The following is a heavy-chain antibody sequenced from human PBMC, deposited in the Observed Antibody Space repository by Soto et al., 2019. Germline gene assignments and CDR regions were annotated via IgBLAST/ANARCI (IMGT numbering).Heavy chain of an antibody. CDR1: GFTFDDYT. V-gene: IGHV3-43*01. J-gene: IGHJ4*02. Sequence: SLRLSCAASGFTFDDYTMHWVRQAPGKGLEWVSLISWDGGSTYYADSVKGRFTTSRDNSKNSLYLQMNSLRVEDMAFYYCARAHDSSGYYLVDYWGQGTMVTVSS. D-gene: IGHD3-22*01. CDR3: ARAHDSSGYYLVDY. CDR2: ISWDGGST.